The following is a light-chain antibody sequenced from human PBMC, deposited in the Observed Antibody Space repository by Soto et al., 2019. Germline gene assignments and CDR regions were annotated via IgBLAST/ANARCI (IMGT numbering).Light chain of an antibody. CDR2: GAS. J-gene: IGKJ5*01. CDR3: QQHGGSPIT. Sequence: EIVLTQSPGTLSLSHGERATLSCRASQSVSSSYLAWYQQKPGQTPRLLVYGASSRATGIPDRFSGSGSGTDFTVTISRLEPEDFAVYYCQQHGGSPITFGQGTRLEIK. CDR1: QSVSSSY. V-gene: IGKV3-20*01.